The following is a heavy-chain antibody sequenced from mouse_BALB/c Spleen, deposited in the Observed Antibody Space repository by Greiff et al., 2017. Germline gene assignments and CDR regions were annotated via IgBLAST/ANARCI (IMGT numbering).Heavy chain of an antibody. Sequence: EVQGVESGGGLVKPGGSLKLSCAASGFTFSSYTMSWVRQTPEKRLEWVATISSGGSYTYYPDSVKGRFTISRDNAKNTLYLQMSSLKSEDTAMYYCTRDDYGSSPPFAYWGQGTLVTVSA. CDR2: ISSGGSYT. J-gene: IGHJ3*01. CDR1: GFTFSSYT. V-gene: IGHV5-6-4*01. D-gene: IGHD1-1*01. CDR3: TRDDYGSSPPFAY.